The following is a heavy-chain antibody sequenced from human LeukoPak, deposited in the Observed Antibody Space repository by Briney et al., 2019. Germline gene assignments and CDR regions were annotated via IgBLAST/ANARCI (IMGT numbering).Heavy chain of an antibody. J-gene: IGHJ4*02. D-gene: IGHD6-6*01. CDR3: AKAVHSSSSWQIDY. CDR2: IWYDGSNK. V-gene: IGHV3-30*02. CDR1: GFTFSNYG. Sequence: GGSLRLSCAASGFTFSNYGMHWVRQAPGKGLEWVAVIWYDGSNKYYADSVKGRFTISRDNSKNTLYLQVNSVRAEDTAVYYCAKAVHSSSSWQIDYWGQGTLVTVSS.